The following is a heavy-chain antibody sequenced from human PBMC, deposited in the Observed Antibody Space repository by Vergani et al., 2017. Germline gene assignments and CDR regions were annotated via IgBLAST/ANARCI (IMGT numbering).Heavy chain of an antibody. CDR3: ARHSTVEWLVKLGWFDP. V-gene: IGHV4-39*01. CDR2: INYSGST. Sequence: QLQLQESGPGLVKPSATLSLTCSVSGAPIRSSNYYWGWIRQPPGKGLEWIASINYSGSTYYNPSLKSRVTISVDTSKNQFSLKLSSVTAADTAVYFCARHSTVEWLVKLGWFDPWGQGILVTVSS. J-gene: IGHJ5*02. CDR1: GAPIRSSNYY. D-gene: IGHD6-19*01.